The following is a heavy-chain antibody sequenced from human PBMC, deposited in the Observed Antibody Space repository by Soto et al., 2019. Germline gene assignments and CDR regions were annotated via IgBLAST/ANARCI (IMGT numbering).Heavy chain of an antibody. CDR1: GGSISSGDYY. CDR3: ARSPPSATVRGVWNWFDP. V-gene: IGHV4-30-4*01. Sequence: PSETLSLTCTVSGGSISSGDYYWGWIRQPPGKGLEWIGYIYYSGSTYYNPSLKSRVTISVDTSKNQFSLKLSSVTAADTAVYYCARSPPSATVRGVWNWFDPWGQGTLVTVSS. CDR2: IYYSGST. D-gene: IGHD3-10*01. J-gene: IGHJ5*02.